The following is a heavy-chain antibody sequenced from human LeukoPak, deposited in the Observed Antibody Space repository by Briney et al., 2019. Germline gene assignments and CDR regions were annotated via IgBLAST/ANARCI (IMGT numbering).Heavy chain of an antibody. V-gene: IGHV3-48*01. CDR2: ISSSSSTI. J-gene: IGHJ5*02. CDR3: ARDRQLYYDFWSGYNWFDP. Sequence: RSGGSLRLSCAASGFTFSSYSMNWVRQAPGKGLEWVSYISSSSSTIYYADSVKGRFTISRDNAKNSLYLQMNSLRAEDTAVYYCARDRQLYYDFWSGYNWFDPWGQGTLVTVSS. D-gene: IGHD3-3*01. CDR1: GFTFSSYS.